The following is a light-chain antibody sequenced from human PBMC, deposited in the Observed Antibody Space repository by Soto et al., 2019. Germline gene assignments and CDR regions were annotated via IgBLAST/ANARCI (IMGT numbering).Light chain of an antibody. CDR1: QTISSDY. CDR2: GTS. V-gene: IGKV3-20*01. J-gene: IGKJ1*01. CDR3: QQYVGWT. Sequence: EIVLTQSPGPLSVSPGERATLSCRASQTISSDYLAWYQQKPGQAPSLLIYGTSSKATGIPDRFSGSGSGTDFTLTISRLEPEDSAIYYCQQYVGWTFGQGTKVEIK.